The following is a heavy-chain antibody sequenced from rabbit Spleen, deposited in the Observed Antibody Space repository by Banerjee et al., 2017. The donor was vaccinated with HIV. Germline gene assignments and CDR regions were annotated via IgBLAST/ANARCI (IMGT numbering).Heavy chain of an antibody. D-gene: IGHD4-1*01. CDR3: ARDESGWSLSNFDL. V-gene: IGHV1S7*01. CDR2: IDPVFGIT. CDR1: GFTLSSYY. Sequence: QLEESGGGLVKPEGSLTLSCKASGFTLSSYYMNWVRKAPGKGLEWIGYIDPVFGITYYANWVNGRFSISRENAQTTVTLQMTSLTAADTAIYFCARDESGWSLSNFDLWGPGTLVTVS. J-gene: IGHJ4*01.